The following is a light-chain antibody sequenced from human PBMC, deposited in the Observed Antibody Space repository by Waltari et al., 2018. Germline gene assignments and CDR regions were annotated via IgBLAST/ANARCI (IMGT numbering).Light chain of an antibody. CDR2: WVF. J-gene: IGKJ2*01. CDR3: MQGTRWPYT. V-gene: IGKV2-30*02. Sequence: LMTQSPVSLSVTLGQAASISCKSSQSLVPADGNTYLNWFHQRPGQSPRRLIYWVFTRDAGVPDRFSGRGSGTDFTLRISRVEAEDVGVYYGMQGTRWPYTFGQGTQLDIK. CDR1: QSLVPADGNTY.